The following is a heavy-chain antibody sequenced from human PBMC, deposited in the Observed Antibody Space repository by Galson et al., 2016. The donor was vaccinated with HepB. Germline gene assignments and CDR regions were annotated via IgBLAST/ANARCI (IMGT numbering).Heavy chain of an antibody. V-gene: IGHV3-23*01. CDR2: ISGSGDRR. D-gene: IGHD2-2*01. CDR3: AKDLDIVVVPSAINY. J-gene: IGHJ4*02. CDR1: GFTVSSNY. Sequence: SLRLSCAASGFTVSSNYMSWVRKAPGKGLEWVSVISGSGDRRYYADSVKGRFIISRDNSKNTVYLQMNSLRVEDTAVYYCAKDLDIVVVPSAINYWGQGTLVTVSS.